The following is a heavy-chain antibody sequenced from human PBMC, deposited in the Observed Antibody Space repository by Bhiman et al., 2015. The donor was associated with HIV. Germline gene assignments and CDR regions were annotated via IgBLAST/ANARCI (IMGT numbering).Heavy chain of an antibody. Sequence: VQLVESGGDLVKPGGSLRLSCAASGFTFSSFGMHWVRQAPGKGLEWVAVIWFDGSYKNYADSVKGRFTISRDNSKNTLSLQMNSLRAEDTAVYYCATYNGDYGSEYYGYWGQGTLVTVSS. V-gene: IGHV3-33*01. CDR3: ATYNGDYGSEYYGY. D-gene: IGHD4-17*01. CDR1: GFTFSSFG. CDR2: IWFDGSYK. J-gene: IGHJ4*02.